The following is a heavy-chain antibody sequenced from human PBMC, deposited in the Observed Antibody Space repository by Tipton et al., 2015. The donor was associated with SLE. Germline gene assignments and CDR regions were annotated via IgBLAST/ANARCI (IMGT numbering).Heavy chain of an antibody. Sequence: SLRLSCTASGFTFSSYWMTWVRQAPGKGLQWVSTIKEDGSNKYYVDSVKGRFTLSRDNAKNSLFLQMNSLRVDDTAVYYCARAERHYYGSGTYLRYWGQGTLVTVSS. CDR1: GFTFSSYW. V-gene: IGHV3-7*01. CDR3: ARAERHYYGSGTYLRY. CDR2: IKEDGSNK. J-gene: IGHJ4*02. D-gene: IGHD3-10*01.